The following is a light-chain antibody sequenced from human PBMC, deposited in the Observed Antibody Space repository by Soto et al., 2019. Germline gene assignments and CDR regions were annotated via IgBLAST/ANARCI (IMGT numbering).Light chain of an antibody. CDR3: QQTYRTPPYT. J-gene: IGKJ2*01. Sequence: DIQLTQSPSSLSASVGDRVTITCRASQSISSYLNWYQQKPGKAPKVVIYAASSLQSGVPSRFSGRGSGTDFTLTISSLQPEDFATYYCQQTYRTPPYTFGQGTKLEIK. CDR2: AAS. CDR1: QSISSY. V-gene: IGKV1-39*01.